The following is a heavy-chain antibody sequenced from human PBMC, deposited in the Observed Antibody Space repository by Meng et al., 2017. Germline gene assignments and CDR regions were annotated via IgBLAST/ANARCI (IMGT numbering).Heavy chain of an antibody. J-gene: IGHJ4*02. D-gene: IGHD1-26*01. CDR3: ATTLSWELPTTFDY. V-gene: IGHV3-11*04. CDR2: ISSSGSTI. CDR1: GFTFSDYY. Sequence: GESLKISCAASGFTFSDYYMSWIRQAPGKGLEWVSYISSSGSTIYYADSVKGRFTISRDNAKNSLYLQMNSLRAEDTAVYYCATTLSWELPTTFDYWGQGTLVTVSS.